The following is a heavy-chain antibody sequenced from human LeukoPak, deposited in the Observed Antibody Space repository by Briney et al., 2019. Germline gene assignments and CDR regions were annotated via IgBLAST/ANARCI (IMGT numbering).Heavy chain of an antibody. CDR2: IWYDGSNK. CDR1: GFTFSSYG. D-gene: IGHD2-21*02. CDR3: ARESAYCGSDCRSLSDH. J-gene: IGHJ4*02. Sequence: GGSLRLSCAASGFTFSSYGMHWVRQAPGKGLEWVAVIWYDGSNKYYADSVKGRFTISRDNSKNTLYLQMNSLRAEDTAVYYCARESAYCGSDCRSLSDHWGQGTPVTVSS. V-gene: IGHV3-33*01.